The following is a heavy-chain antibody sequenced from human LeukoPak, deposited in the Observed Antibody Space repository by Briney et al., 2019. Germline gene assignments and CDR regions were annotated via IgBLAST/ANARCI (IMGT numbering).Heavy chain of an antibody. CDR3: ARNAPPHYDILTGYYFFDY. Sequence: SETLSLTCAVYGGSFSGYYRSWIRQPPGKGLEWIGEINHSGSTNYNPSLKSRVTISVDTSKNQFSLKLSSVTAADTAVYYCARNAPPHYDILTGYYFFDYWGQGTLVTVSS. V-gene: IGHV4-34*01. CDR2: INHSGST. CDR1: GGSFSGYY. J-gene: IGHJ4*02. D-gene: IGHD3-9*01.